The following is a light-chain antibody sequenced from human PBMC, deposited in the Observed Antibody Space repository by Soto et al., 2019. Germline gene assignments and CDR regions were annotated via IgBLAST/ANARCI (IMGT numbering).Light chain of an antibody. V-gene: IGKV3-15*01. Sequence: EIVMTQSPATLSVSPGETATLSCRASQSLSSNLAWYQQKPGQAPRLLMYATSTRATGIPARFSGSGSGTEFTLTISSLQSEDFAVYYCQQYNNWPRTFGQGTKVDIK. J-gene: IGKJ1*01. CDR2: ATS. CDR1: QSLSSN. CDR3: QQYNNWPRT.